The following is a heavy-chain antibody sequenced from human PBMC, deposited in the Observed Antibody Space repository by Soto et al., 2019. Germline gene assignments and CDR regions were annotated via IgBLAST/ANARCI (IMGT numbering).Heavy chain of an antibody. V-gene: IGHV3-7*01. Sequence: EVQLVESGGGLVQPGGSLRLSCAASGFTLSDYGMSWVRQAPGKGLEWVANIKRDGSEQYYVDSVRGRFTISRANAKNALYLQMNSIRAEDTAVYYCASNRRGQGTLVTVSS. D-gene: IGHD3-16*02. CDR1: GFTLSDYG. CDR2: IKRDGSEQ. J-gene: IGHJ4*02. CDR3: ASNR.